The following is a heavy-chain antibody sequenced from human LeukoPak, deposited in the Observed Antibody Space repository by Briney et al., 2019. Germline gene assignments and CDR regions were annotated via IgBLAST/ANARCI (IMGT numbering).Heavy chain of an antibody. V-gene: IGHV1-69-2*01. D-gene: IGHD3-3*01. CDR1: GYTFTDYY. CDR2: VDPEDDET. CDR3: AIDFWSGYYSD. J-gene: IGHJ4*02. Sequence: GASVKVSCKVSGYTFTDYYMHWVQQAPGKGLEWMGLVDPEDDETIYAEKFQGRVTITADTSTDTAYMELSSLRSEDTAVYYCAIDFWSGYYSDWGQGTLVTVSS.